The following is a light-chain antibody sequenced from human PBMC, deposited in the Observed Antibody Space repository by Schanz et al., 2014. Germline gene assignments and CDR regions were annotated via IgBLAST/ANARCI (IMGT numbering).Light chain of an antibody. Sequence: QSALTQPASVSGSPGQSITISCTGTSSDIGGYNYASWYQQHPGKAPKLMIYDVSKRPSGVPDRFSGSKSGNTASLTISGLQAEDEADYYCCSYAGSYTLVFGGGTKLTVL. CDR3: CSYAGSYTLV. CDR2: DVS. V-gene: IGLV2-11*01. CDR1: SSDIGGYNY. J-gene: IGLJ2*01.